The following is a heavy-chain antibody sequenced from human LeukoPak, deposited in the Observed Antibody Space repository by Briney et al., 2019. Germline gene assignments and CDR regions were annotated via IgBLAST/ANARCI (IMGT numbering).Heavy chain of an antibody. J-gene: IGHJ3*02. CDR3: ARVRDYYNSSGYFDAFDI. CDR2: ISAYTGNT. D-gene: IGHD3-22*01. CDR1: GYTFTSSG. Sequence: ASVKVSCKASGYTFTSSGITWVRQAPGQGLEWMGWISAYTGNTNYAQKLQGRVTMTTDTSTSTAYMELRSLRSDDTAVYYCARVRDYYNSSGYFDAFDIWGQGTMVTVSS. V-gene: IGHV1-18*01.